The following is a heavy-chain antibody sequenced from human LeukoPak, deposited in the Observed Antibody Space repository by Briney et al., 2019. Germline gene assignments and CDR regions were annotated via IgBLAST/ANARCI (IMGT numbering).Heavy chain of an antibody. J-gene: IGHJ6*03. CDR1: GFTLSSHW. Sequence: GGSLRLSCTASGFTLSSHWMTWVRQAPGKGLEWVADIKQDGSDKYYLDSVKGRFTISRDNSKNTLYLQMNSLRAEDTAVYYCAKGMVRGVIFRGTYYMDVWGKGTTVTISS. D-gene: IGHD3-10*01. CDR2: IKQDGSDK. CDR3: AKGMVRGVIFRGTYYMDV. V-gene: IGHV3-7*01.